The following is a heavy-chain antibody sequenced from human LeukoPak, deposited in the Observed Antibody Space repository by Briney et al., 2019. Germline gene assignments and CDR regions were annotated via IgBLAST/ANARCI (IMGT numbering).Heavy chain of an antibody. CDR1: GFTFSGHP. J-gene: IGHJ4*02. V-gene: IGHV3-7*01. Sequence: GGSLRLSCAASGFTFSGHPMTGVRQAPGKGLEGVANINLDGSERFYVDFVKGRFTISRDNADNSMYLQMNSLRAEDTAVYYCGRVIAGAIDYWGQGTLVTVSS. CDR3: GRVIAGAIDY. CDR2: INLDGSER. D-gene: IGHD6-13*01.